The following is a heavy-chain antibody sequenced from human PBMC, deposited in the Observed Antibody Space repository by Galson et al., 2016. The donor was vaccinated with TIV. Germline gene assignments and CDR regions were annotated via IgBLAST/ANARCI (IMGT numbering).Heavy chain of an antibody. V-gene: IGHV1-69*04. Sequence: SVKVSCKASGDTFSNYAISWVRQAPGQGLEWMGRIIPILNIANYAQEFQGRVTITADESTSTVYMELNSLRSDDTAVYYGARGPAENYWGQGTLVTVSS. CDR2: IIPILNIA. J-gene: IGHJ4*02. CDR3: ARGPAENY. CDR1: GDTFSNYA.